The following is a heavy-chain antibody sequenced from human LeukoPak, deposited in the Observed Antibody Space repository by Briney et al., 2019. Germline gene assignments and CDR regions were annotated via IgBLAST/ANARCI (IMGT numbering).Heavy chain of an antibody. CDR2: IYYSGST. CDR1: GGSISSGGYY. D-gene: IGHD4-17*01. V-gene: IGHV4-31*03. CDR3: ARMRRDTVTTGDYYYGMDV. Sequence: SETLSLTCTVSGGSISSGGYYWSWIRQHPGKGLEWIGYIYYSGSTYYNPSLESRVTISVDTSKNQFSLKLSSVTAADTAVYYCARMRRDTVTTGDYYYGMDVWGQGTTVTVSS. J-gene: IGHJ6*02.